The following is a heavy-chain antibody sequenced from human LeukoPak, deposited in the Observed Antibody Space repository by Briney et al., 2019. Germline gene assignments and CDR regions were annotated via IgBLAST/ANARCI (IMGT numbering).Heavy chain of an antibody. J-gene: IGHJ4*02. D-gene: IGHD3-16*02. CDR3: AKATFGGVIALFDY. CDR1: GFSFSSYA. V-gene: IGHV3-23*01. Sequence: PGGSLRLSCAASGFSFSSYAMSWVRQAPGKGLEWVSTISGSNGPTYYADSVKGRFTISRDNSKNTLYLQMNSLRAEDTAVYYCAKATFGGVIALFDYWGQGTLVTVSS. CDR2: ISGSNGPT.